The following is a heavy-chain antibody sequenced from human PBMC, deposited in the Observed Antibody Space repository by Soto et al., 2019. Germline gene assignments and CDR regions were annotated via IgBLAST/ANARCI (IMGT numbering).Heavy chain of an antibody. V-gene: IGHV1-69*01. Sequence: QAQVVQSGAEVRKPGSSVKLSCKASEGTFNSYAIAWVRQAPGQGLEWMGGIIPYYNTLNYAQKFQDRDTITAGVSTNTLYMELSSLRSDDTAVYFCASGASRWYPYFFYSWEQGTLVTVSS. CDR3: ASGASRWYPYFFYS. J-gene: IGHJ4*02. CDR2: IIPYYNTL. D-gene: IGHD6-13*01. CDR1: EGTFNSYA.